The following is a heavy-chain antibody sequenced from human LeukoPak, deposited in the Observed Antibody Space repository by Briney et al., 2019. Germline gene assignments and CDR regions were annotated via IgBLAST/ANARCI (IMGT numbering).Heavy chain of an antibody. CDR2: ISYEGNRK. Sequence: GGSLRLSCAASGFSFSRHAMHWVRQAPGKGLEWVTIISYEGNRKYYANSVTGRFTVSKDFSQNMVFLQMNSLRPEDTAVYYCARDSRQDGAASYFPFDSWGQGTLVTVSS. J-gene: IGHJ4*02. D-gene: IGHD3-10*01. CDR3: ARDSRQDGAASYFPFDS. CDR1: GFSFSRHA. V-gene: IGHV3-30*04.